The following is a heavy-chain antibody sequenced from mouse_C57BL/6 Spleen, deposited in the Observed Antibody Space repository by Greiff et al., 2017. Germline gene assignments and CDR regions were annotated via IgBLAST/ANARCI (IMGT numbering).Heavy chain of an antibody. V-gene: IGHV1-61*01. CDR1: GYTFTSYW. Sequence: VQLQQPGAELVRPGSSVKLSCKASGYTFTSYWMDWVKQRPGQGLEWIGNIYPSDSETHYNQKFKDKATLTVDKSSSTAYMQLSSLTSEDSAVYYCARKSSGHFDYWGQGTTLTVSS. D-gene: IGHD3-2*02. CDR2: IYPSDSET. CDR3: ARKSSGHFDY. J-gene: IGHJ2*01.